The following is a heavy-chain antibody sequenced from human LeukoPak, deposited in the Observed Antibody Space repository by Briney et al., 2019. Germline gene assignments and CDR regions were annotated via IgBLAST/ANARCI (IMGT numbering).Heavy chain of an antibody. CDR1: GGSISSYY. CDR3: ARGYYYDSSGPSDYFYY. D-gene: IGHD3-22*01. Sequence: PSETLSLTCTVSGGSISSYYWSWIRQPPGKGLEWIGYIYYSGSTNYNPSLKSRVTISVDTSKNQFSLKLSSVTAADTAVYYCARGYYYDSSGPSDYFYYWGKETLVTVSS. J-gene: IGHJ4*02. V-gene: IGHV4-59*01. CDR2: IYYSGST.